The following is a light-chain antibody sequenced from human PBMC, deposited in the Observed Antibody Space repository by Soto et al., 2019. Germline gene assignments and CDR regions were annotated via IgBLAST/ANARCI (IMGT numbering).Light chain of an antibody. CDR2: SAF. CDR3: QQGSTTPIT. V-gene: IGKV1-39*01. CDR1: ESIRIH. J-gene: IGKJ5*01. Sequence: DIQMTQSPSSLSASIGDRVSIICRASESIRIHLNWYQQKPGEAPRLLVYSAFRIQSGVPSRFNASGSGTDFTLSISSLQPEDFSTYYCQQGSTTPITFGLGTRLEIK.